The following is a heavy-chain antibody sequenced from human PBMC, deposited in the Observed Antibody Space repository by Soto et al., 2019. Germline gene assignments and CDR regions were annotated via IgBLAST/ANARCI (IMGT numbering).Heavy chain of an antibody. CDR2: IVREGSEK. Sequence: PGGSLRLSCAASGFAFSSHGMHWVRQAPGKGLEWVAVIVREGSEKYYADSVKGRFTISRDNSKNTLYLEMNSLRAEDTAVYYCARDDDYDDTGLDSWGQGNLVTVSS. J-gene: IGHJ4*02. CDR3: ARDDDYDDTGLDS. V-gene: IGHV3-33*01. D-gene: IGHD4-17*01. CDR1: GFAFSSHG.